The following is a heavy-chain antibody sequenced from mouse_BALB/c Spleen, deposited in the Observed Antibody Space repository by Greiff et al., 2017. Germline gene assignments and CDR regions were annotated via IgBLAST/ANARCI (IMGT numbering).Heavy chain of an antibody. CDR2: ISDGGSYT. Sequence: EVKLMESGGGLVKPGGSLKLSCAASGFTFSDYYMYWVRQTPEKRLEWVATISDGGSYTYYPDSVKGRFTISRDNAKNNLYLQMSSLKSEDTAMYYCARADGYQAMDYWGQGTSVTVSS. CDR3: ARADGYQAMDY. J-gene: IGHJ4*01. CDR1: GFTFSDYY. V-gene: IGHV5-4*02. D-gene: IGHD1-2*01.